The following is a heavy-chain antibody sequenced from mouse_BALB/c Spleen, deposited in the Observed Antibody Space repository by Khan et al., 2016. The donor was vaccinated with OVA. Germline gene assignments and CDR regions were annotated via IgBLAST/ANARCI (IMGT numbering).Heavy chain of an antibody. CDR3: ARSYSGAWFAY. CDR1: GYTFTDYV. J-gene: IGHJ3*01. V-gene: IGHV1-77*01. Sequence: QVQLKESGPELVKPGTSVKMSCKASGYTFTDYVISWVKQRTGQGLEWIGEIYPGSGSTYYNGKFKGKATLTADKSSNTAYMQLSSLTSEDSAVYFCARSYSGAWFAYWGQGTLVTVSA. D-gene: IGHD1-1*01. CDR2: IYPGSGST.